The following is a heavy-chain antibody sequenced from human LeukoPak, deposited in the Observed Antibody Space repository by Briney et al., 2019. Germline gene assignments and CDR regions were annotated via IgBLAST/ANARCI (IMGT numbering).Heavy chain of an antibody. CDR3: ARGYYDLLTGHVVTYYFDY. D-gene: IGHD3-9*01. Sequence: SVKVSCKASGGMFSSYGISWVRQAPGQGLEWMGGIIPIFGTTNYAQKFQGRVTITADESTRTAYMELSSLRSEDTAVYYCARGYYDLLTGHVVTYYFDYWGQGTLVTVSS. CDR2: IIPIFGTT. CDR1: GGMFSSYG. V-gene: IGHV1-69*13. J-gene: IGHJ4*02.